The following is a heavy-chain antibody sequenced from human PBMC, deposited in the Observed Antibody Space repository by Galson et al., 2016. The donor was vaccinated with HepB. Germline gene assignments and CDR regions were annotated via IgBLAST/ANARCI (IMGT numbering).Heavy chain of an antibody. CDR3: AKDLYSSNWYSYFQPHYYYYGIDV. V-gene: IGHV3-30*18. Sequence: SLRLSCAASGFTFSSYGMHWVRQAPGKGLEWVAVISYDGSNKYYADSVKGRFTISRDNSKNTLYLQMNSLRAEDTAVYYCAKDLYSSNWYSYFQPHYYYYGIDVWGKGTTVTVSS. CDR1: GFTFSSYG. CDR2: ISYDGSNK. D-gene: IGHD6-13*01. J-gene: IGHJ6*04.